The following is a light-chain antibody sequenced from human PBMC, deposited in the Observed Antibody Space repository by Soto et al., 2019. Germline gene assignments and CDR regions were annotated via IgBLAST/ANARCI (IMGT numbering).Light chain of an antibody. Sequence: EIVLTQSPGTLSLSPGERATLSCRASQSVPSDWLAWYRHKPGQAPRLLIDGASSRATGVPDRVSGSGSGTDFTLTINRLEPEDVAVYYCQQYGNFPYTFGQGTKLEIK. CDR3: QQYGNFPYT. CDR1: QSVPSDW. J-gene: IGKJ2*01. CDR2: GAS. V-gene: IGKV3-20*01.